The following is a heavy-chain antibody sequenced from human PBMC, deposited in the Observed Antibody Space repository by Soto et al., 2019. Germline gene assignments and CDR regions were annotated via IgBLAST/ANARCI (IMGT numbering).Heavy chain of an antibody. CDR3: ARLPESWLRLGGDAFDI. D-gene: IGHD5-12*01. J-gene: IGHJ3*02. Sequence: PSETLSLTCTVSGGSISSYYWSWIRQPPGKGLEWIGYIYYSGSTNYNPSLKSRVTISVDTSKNQFSLKLSSVTAADTAVYYCARLPESWLRLGGDAFDIWGQGTMVTVSS. V-gene: IGHV4-59*08. CDR1: GGSISSYY. CDR2: IYYSGST.